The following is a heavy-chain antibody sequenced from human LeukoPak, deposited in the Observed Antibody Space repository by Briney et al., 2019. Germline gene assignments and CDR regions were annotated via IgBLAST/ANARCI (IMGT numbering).Heavy chain of an antibody. D-gene: IGHD1-26*01. CDR3: ARVGSYEFDY. J-gene: IGHJ4*02. Sequence: GGSLRLSCTASGFTFGDYAMSWVRQAPGKGLESVANINQDGTDKYYVDSLKGRFTITRDNAKNSLYLQMNSLRAEDTAVYYCARVGSYEFDYWGQGTLVTVSS. CDR2: INQDGTDK. V-gene: IGHV3-7*01. CDR1: GFTFGDYA.